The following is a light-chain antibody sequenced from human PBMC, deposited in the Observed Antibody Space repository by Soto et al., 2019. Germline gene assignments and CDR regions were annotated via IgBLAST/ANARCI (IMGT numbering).Light chain of an antibody. J-gene: IGKJ5*01. CDR1: QSVSSY. Sequence: EIVLTQSQATLSLSPGERATLSCRASQSVSSYLAWYQQKPGQAPRLLIYDASNRATGIPARFSGSGSGTDFTLTISSLEPEDFAVYYCQQRGTFGQGTRLEIK. CDR3: QQRGT. CDR2: DAS. V-gene: IGKV3-11*01.